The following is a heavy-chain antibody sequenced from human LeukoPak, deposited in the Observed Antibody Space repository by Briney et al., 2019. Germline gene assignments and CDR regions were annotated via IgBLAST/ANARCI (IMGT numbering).Heavy chain of an antibody. CDR3: ARDGGELYPTYYFDY. J-gene: IGHJ4*02. Sequence: GSLRLSCAASGFTFSSYEMNWVRQAPGKGLEWVSYISSSGSYIYNADSVKGRFTISRDNAKNSLYLQMNSLRAEDTAVYYCARDGGELYPTYYFDYWGQGILVTVSS. V-gene: IGHV3-48*03. CDR1: GFTFSSYE. D-gene: IGHD2-2*01. CDR2: ISSSGSYI.